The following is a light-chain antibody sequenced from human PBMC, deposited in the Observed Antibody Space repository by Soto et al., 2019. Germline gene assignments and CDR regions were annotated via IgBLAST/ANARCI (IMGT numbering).Light chain of an antibody. Sequence: QSALTQPASMSGSPGQSITISCAGTSNDVGAYNYVSWYQHHPGQAPKLMIYEVTNRHSGVSPRFSGSKSGNTASLTISGLQAEDEADYYCYSYTTTNTWLFGGGTQLTVL. CDR1: SNDVGAYNY. J-gene: IGLJ2*01. V-gene: IGLV2-14*01. CDR2: EVT. CDR3: YSYTTTNTWL.